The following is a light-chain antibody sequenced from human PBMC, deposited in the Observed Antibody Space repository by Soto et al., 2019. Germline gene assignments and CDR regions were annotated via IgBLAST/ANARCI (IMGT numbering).Light chain of an antibody. CDR3: QQANTPYT. J-gene: IGKJ2*01. CDR1: QGISCW. CDR2: AAS. Sequence: DIQMTQSPSSVPASVGDRVTISCRASQGISCWLAWYQQKPGKAPKLLIYAASTLQSGVPSRFSGRGAGTDFTLTSRSLQAEDFATYYCQQANTPYTFGQGTKLEIK. V-gene: IGKV1-12*01.